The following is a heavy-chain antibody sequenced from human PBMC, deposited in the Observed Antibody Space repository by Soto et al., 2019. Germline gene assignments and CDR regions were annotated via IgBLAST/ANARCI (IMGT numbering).Heavy chain of an antibody. CDR1: GGSISSSSYY. CDR2: TYSSGST. J-gene: IGHJ3*02. V-gene: IGHV4-39*01. Sequence: QLQVQESGPGLVKASETLSLTCTVSGGSISSSSYYWGWIRQPPGKGLEWIGSTYSSGSTYYNPSLKSRVTISVDTSKNQFSLKLSSVTAADTAVYYCAVYCSTTSCLRRAFDIWGRGTKVTVSS. D-gene: IGHD2-2*01. CDR3: AVYCSTTSCLRRAFDI.